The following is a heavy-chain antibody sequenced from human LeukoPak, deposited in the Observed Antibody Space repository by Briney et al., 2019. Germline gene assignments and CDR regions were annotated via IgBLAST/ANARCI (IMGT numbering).Heavy chain of an antibody. D-gene: IGHD6-19*01. CDR2: IYSDGGT. CDR3: ARDSNGPAF. V-gene: IGHV3-23*03. Sequence: GGSLRLSCAASGFTFSSYAMSWVRQAPGKGLEWVSVIYSDGGTFYSDSVKGRFTISRDYSKSTLYLQMTSLRADDTAVYYCARDSNGPAFWGQGTLVTVSS. CDR1: GFTFSSYA. J-gene: IGHJ4*02.